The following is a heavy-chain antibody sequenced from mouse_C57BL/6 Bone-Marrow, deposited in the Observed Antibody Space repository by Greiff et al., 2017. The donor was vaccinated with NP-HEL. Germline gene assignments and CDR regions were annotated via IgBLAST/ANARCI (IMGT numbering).Heavy chain of an antibody. Sequence: VQLQQPGAELVKPGASVKLSCKASGYTFTSYWMPWVKQRPEQGLEWIGWIDPENGDTEYASKFQGKATITADTSSNTAYLQLSSLTSEDTAVYYCTNYGYWYFDVWGTGTTVTVSS. CDR2: IDPENGDT. J-gene: IGHJ1*03. CDR3: TNYGYWYFDV. CDR1: GYTFTSYW. D-gene: IGHD1-1*01. V-gene: IGHV14-4*01.